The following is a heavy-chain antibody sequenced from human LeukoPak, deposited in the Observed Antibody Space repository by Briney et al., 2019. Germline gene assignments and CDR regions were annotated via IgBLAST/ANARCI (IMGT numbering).Heavy chain of an antibody. CDR3: ARLGLMDGY. J-gene: IGHJ4*02. CDR2: IYYSGST. D-gene: IGHD2-8*01. CDR1: GGSISSYY. Sequence: SETLSLTCTVSGGSISSYYWSWIRQPPGKGLEWIGYIYYSGSTNYNPSLKSRVTISVDTSKNQFSLKLSSGTAADTAVYYCARLGLMDGYWGQGTLVTVSS. V-gene: IGHV4-59*08.